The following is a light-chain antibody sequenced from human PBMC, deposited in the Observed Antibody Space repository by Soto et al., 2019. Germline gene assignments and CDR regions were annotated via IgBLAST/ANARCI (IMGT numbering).Light chain of an antibody. CDR2: GAS. CDR1: QSVSSSY. V-gene: IGKV3-20*01. Sequence: EIVLTQSPGTLSLSPGERATLSCRASQSVSSSYLAWYQQKPGQAPRPLIYGASSRAIGIPDRFSGRGSGTDFTLTISRLEPEDFAVYYCQQYGSSPWTFGPGTKVEIK. J-gene: IGKJ1*01. CDR3: QQYGSSPWT.